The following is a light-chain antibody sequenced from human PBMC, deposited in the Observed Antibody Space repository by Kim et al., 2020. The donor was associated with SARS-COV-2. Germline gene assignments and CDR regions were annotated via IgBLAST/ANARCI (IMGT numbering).Light chain of an antibody. J-gene: IGLJ1*01. V-gene: IGLV2-8*01. CDR2: EVS. CDR3: SSYAAISNFV. CDR1: SSDVGGYNY. Sequence: QSALTQPPSASGSPGQSVTISCTGTSSDVGGYNYVSWYQQHPGKAPKLMIYEVSKRPSGDPDRFSGSKSGNTASLTVSGLQAEDEADYYCSSYAAISNFVFGAGTKVTVL.